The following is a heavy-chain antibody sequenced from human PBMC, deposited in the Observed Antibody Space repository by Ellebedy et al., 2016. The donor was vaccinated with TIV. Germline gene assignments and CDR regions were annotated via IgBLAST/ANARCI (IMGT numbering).Heavy chain of an antibody. J-gene: IGHJ4*02. D-gene: IGHD5-24*01. CDR2: IYYTGTT. V-gene: IGHV4-59*01. Sequence: MPSETLSLTCTVSGVSIRGYYWSWVRQPPGKGLEWIGYIYYTGTTNYNPSPKSRVTISLDTSKNQFSLNLNSVTASDTAVYYCTKTRGWLQPDFHYWGQGSLVTVSS. CDR1: GVSIRGYY. CDR3: TKTRGWLQPDFHY.